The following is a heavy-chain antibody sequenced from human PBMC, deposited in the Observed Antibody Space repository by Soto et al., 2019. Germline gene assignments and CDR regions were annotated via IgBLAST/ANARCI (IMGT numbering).Heavy chain of an antibody. CDR2: ITPMFGAA. D-gene: IGHD3-10*02. J-gene: IGHJ4*02. CDR1: GGSFTGHS. Sequence: QVQLVQSGGEVKKPGSSMKVSCKASGGSFTGHSFAWVRQPPGQGPEWMGGITPMFGAATYAQKFQDRVTISGYESPSSVFLELNSLNSEDTAVYSCARFRDPRSRPSVTLVRGLISGYFDYWGQGTLVIVSS. V-gene: IGHV1-69*01. CDR3: ARFRDPRSRPSVTLVRGLISGYFDY.